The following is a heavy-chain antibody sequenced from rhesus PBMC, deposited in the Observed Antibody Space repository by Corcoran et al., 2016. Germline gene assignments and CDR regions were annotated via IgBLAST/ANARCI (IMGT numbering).Heavy chain of an antibody. J-gene: IGHJ4*01. CDR3: ATTYSNLDY. CDR1: GYTFPDYY. CDR2: VDTEDGEA. Sequence: EVQLVQSGAEVKKPGASVKISCKASGYTFPDYYVHWVRQAPGKGLEWMGRVDTEDGEAIHAQNFQDRVTSTADTSTDTAYMELSSLRSEDTAVYYCATTYSNLDYWGQGVLVTVSS. D-gene: IGHD4-23*01. V-gene: IGHV1-111*02.